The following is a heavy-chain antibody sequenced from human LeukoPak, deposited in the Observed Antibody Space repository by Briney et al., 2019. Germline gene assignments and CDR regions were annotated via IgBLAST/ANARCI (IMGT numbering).Heavy chain of an antibody. V-gene: IGHV3-23*01. CDR2: ISASGDST. CDR1: GFTFSSYA. CDR3: AKESSGSYFTFDY. Sequence: GVSLRLSCAASGFTFSSYAMSWVRQAPGKGLEWVSAISASGDSTYYADSVKGRFTISRDNSKNTLYLQMNSLRAEDTAVYYCAKESSGSYFTFDYWGQGTLVTVS. J-gene: IGHJ4*02. D-gene: IGHD1-26*01.